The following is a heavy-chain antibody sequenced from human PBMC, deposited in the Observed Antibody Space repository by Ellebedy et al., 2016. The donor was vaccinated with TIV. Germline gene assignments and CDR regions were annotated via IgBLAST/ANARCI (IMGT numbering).Heavy chain of an antibody. Sequence: GESLKISCVASGFFFSNYAMTWVRQAPGKGLEWVSSISRINDYTYYGDSVKGRFTVSRDNAKNSLYLQLNSLRAEDTAVYYCARANTAMVRRNHMDVWGQGTTVTVSS. V-gene: IGHV3-21*01. CDR1: GFFFSNYA. J-gene: IGHJ6*02. CDR3: ARANTAMVRRNHMDV. CDR2: ISRINDYT. D-gene: IGHD5-18*01.